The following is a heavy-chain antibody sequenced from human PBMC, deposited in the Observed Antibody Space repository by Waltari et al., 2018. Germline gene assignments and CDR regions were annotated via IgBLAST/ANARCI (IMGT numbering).Heavy chain of an antibody. D-gene: IGHD6-13*01. Sequence: QVQLVESGGGVVQPGRSLRLSCAASGFTFSSYGMHWVRQAPGKGVGWEAVIWYDGSNKYYADSVKGRFTISRDNSKNTLYLQMNSLRAEDTAVYYCARGQQQLVFWYFDYWGQGTLVTVSS. CDR3: ARGQQQLVFWYFDY. CDR1: GFTFSSYG. V-gene: IGHV3-33*01. CDR2: IWYDGSNK. J-gene: IGHJ4*02.